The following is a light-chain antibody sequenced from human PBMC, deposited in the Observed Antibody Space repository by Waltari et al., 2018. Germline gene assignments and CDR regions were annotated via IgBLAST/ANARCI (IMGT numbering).Light chain of an antibody. CDR2: DAS. Sequence: EIVLTQSPATLSLSPGEKATLSCRASQSISKYLAWYQQKPGQAPRLLIYDASTRPTDIPARFSGSGSGTDFTLTISSLEPEDFAVYYCQQRSSWPFMYTFGQGTKLEIK. CDR1: QSISKY. J-gene: IGKJ2*01. V-gene: IGKV3-11*01. CDR3: QQRSSWPFMYT.